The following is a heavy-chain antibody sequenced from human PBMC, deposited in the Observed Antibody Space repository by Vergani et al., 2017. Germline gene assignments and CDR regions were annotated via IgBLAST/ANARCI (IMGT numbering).Heavy chain of an antibody. D-gene: IGHD2-2*02. CDR2: IRSKNDGETA. Sequence: EVQLVESGGGLVKPGGSLRLSCAASGFTFINAWMTWVRQAPGKGLVWVSRIRSKNDGETADYAAPLKGRFTISRDDSKDSAFLLVNNLKTEDAAVYFCYTDYHDYWGQGTLVTVSS. V-gene: IGHV3-15*01. CDR1: GFTFINAW. CDR3: YTDYHDY. J-gene: IGHJ4*02.